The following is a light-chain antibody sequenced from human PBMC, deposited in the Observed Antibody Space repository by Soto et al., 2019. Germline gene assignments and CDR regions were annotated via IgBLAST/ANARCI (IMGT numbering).Light chain of an antibody. Sequence: ENVLTQSPGTLSLSPGERVTLACRASQSVSNNYLAWYKQKPGQAPRLLIDGASNRATGIPDRFSGSGSGTDFTLTISRLEPEDFAVYYCQQYGSSGTFGQGTKVDIK. CDR1: QSVSNNY. V-gene: IGKV3-20*01. CDR3: QQYGSSGT. CDR2: GAS. J-gene: IGKJ1*01.